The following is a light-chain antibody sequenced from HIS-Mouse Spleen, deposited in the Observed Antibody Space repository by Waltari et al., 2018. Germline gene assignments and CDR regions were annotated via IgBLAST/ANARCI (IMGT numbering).Light chain of an antibody. V-gene: IGLV2-14*03. J-gene: IGLJ1*01. CDR1: SSDVVGYNY. CDR2: DVS. Sequence: QSALTQPASVSGSPGQSITISCTGTSSDVVGYNYVSWYQKHPGKAPKLMIYDVSNRPSWVSNRFSGSTSSNTASLTISGLQAEDEADYYCSSYTSSSTLGVFGTGTKVTVL. CDR3: SSYTSSSTLGV.